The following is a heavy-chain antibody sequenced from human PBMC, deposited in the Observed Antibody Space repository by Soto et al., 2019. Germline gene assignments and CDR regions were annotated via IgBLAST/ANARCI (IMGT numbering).Heavy chain of an antibody. Sequence: SETLSRTYTVSGGYISSGDDYLSWIRQPPGKGLEWIGYIYYSGSTYYNPSLKSRVTISVDTSKNQFSLKLSSVTAADTAVYYCAREGTLIAALDYWGQGTLVTVSS. J-gene: IGHJ4*02. CDR1: GGYISSGDDY. V-gene: IGHV4-30-4*01. CDR3: AREGTLIAALDY. D-gene: IGHD6-6*01. CDR2: IYYSGST.